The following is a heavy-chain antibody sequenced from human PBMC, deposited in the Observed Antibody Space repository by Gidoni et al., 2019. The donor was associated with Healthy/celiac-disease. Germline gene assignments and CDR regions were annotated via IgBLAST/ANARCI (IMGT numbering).Heavy chain of an antibody. CDR1: GGPFTSYA. J-gene: IGHJ4*02. CDR3: AVQYYYDSSGYYRTDY. V-gene: IGHV1-69*01. CDR2: SIPIFGTA. Sequence: QVQLVQSGAEVKKPGSSVKVSCKASGGPFTSYAISWVRQAPGQGLEWMGGSIPIFGTANYAQKFQGRVTITADESTSTAYMELSSLRSEDTAVYYCAVQYYYDSSGYYRTDYWGQGTLVTVSS. D-gene: IGHD3-22*01.